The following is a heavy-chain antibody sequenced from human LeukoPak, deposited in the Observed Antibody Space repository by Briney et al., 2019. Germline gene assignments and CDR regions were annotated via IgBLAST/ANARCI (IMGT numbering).Heavy chain of an antibody. Sequence: SETLSLTCTVSGGSISSSSYYWGWIRQPPGKGLEWIGNIYYSGSTYYNPSLKSRVTISVDTSKNQFSLKLSSVTAADTAVYYCARQKRDITARLENWFDPWGQGTLVTVSS. D-gene: IGHD6-6*01. CDR3: ARQKRDITARLENWFDP. J-gene: IGHJ5*02. V-gene: IGHV4-39*01. CDR1: GGSISSSSYY. CDR2: IYYSGST.